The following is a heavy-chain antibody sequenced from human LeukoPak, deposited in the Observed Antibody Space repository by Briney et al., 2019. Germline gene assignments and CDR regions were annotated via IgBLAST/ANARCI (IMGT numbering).Heavy chain of an antibody. CDR2: IISSSTYI. D-gene: IGHD4-17*01. V-gene: IGHV3-21*01. Sequence: PGGSLRLSCAASGFTFSSYSMNGVRQAPGKGLEWVSSIISSSTYIYYADSVRGRFTISRDNAKNSLYLQMNSLRAEDTAVYYCARAYGDYTSLDYWGQGTLVTVSS. CDR3: ARAYGDYTSLDY. J-gene: IGHJ4*02. CDR1: GFTFSSYS.